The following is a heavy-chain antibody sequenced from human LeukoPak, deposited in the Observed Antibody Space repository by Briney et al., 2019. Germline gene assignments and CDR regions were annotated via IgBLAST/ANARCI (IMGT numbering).Heavy chain of an antibody. CDR3: AKRRGDYELYDIDI. CDR1: GFTFSSYG. D-gene: IGHD4-17*01. Sequence: GGSLRLSCAASGFTFSSYGMHWVRQAPGKGLEWVAFIRYDGSNKYYADSVKGRFTISRDNSKNTLYLQMNSLRAEDTAVYYCAKRRGDYELYDIDIWGQGTMVTVSS. V-gene: IGHV3-30*02. J-gene: IGHJ3*02. CDR2: IRYDGSNK.